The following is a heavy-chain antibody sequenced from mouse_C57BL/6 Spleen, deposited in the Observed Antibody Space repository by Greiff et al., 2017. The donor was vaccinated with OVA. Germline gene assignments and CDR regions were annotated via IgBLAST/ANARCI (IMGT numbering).Heavy chain of an antibody. CDR1: GYTFTSYW. Sequence: QVHVKQSGAELAKPGASVKLSCKASGYTFTSYWMHWVKQRPGQGLEWIGYINPSSGYTKYNQKFKDKATLTADKSSSTAYMQLSSLTYEDSAVYYCARKGTPYYSNYDSFAYWGQGTLVTVSA. CDR3: ARKGTPYYSNYDSFAY. J-gene: IGHJ3*01. CDR2: INPSSGYT. D-gene: IGHD2-5*01. V-gene: IGHV1-7*01.